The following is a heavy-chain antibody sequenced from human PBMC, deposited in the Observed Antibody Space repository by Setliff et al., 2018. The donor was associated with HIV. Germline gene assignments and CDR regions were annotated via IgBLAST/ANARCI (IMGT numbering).Heavy chain of an antibody. CDR3: ARDRYYDSSGYYWFDAFDI. D-gene: IGHD3-22*01. CDR1: GYTFTGYY. V-gene: IGHV1-2*02. J-gene: IGHJ3*02. CDR2: INPNSGDT. Sequence: RASVKVSCKASGYTFTGYYMHWVRQAPGQGLEWMGWINPNSGDTNYAQKFQGRVTMTRDTSISTAYMELSRLRSDDTAVYYCARDRYYDSSGYYWFDAFDIWGQGTMVTVSS.